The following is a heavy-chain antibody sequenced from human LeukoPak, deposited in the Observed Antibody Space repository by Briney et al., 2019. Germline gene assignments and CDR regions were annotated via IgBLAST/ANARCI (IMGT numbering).Heavy chain of an antibody. CDR1: GFSFRSCW. CDR2: INGHGSTT. CDR3: ASLVGGYYPPVEAVDV. V-gene: IGHV3-74*03. Sequence: GGSLRLSCAAPGFSFRSCWMHWVRQAPGKELVWVSRINGHGSTTKYAGCVRGRFTSSRDNAKNTLYLQMNSLKADDSAVYFCASLVGGYYPPVEAVDVSGQGAMVTVSS. J-gene: IGHJ3*01. D-gene: IGHD3-3*01.